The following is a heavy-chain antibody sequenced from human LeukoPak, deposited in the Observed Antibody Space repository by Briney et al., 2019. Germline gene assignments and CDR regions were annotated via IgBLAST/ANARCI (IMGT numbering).Heavy chain of an antibody. CDR1: GSTFSSYA. D-gene: IGHD3-3*01. CDR2: INAYSGNT. V-gene: IGHV1-18*01. Sequence: ASVKVSCKASGSTFSSYAFNWVRQAPGQGLEWMGWINAYSGNTNYAQNLQGRVTMTTDTSTSTAYMELRSLRSDDTAVYYCARAPDDYDFWSGPFDYWGRGTLVTVSS. J-gene: IGHJ4*02. CDR3: ARAPDDYDFWSGPFDY.